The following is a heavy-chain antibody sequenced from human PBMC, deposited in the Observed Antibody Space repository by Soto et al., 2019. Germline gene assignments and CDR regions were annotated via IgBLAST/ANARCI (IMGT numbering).Heavy chain of an antibody. CDR3: ARDATYYYDSSGYYFFDY. Sequence: QVQLQESGPGLVKPSQTLSLTCTVSGGSISSGDYYWSWIRQPPGKGLEWIGYIYYSGSTYYNPSLKSRVTISVDTSKTPFSLKLSSVTAAYTAVYYCARDATYYYDSSGYYFFDYWGQGTLVTVSS. CDR2: IYYSGST. CDR1: GGSISSGDYY. J-gene: IGHJ4*02. D-gene: IGHD3-22*01. V-gene: IGHV4-30-4*01.